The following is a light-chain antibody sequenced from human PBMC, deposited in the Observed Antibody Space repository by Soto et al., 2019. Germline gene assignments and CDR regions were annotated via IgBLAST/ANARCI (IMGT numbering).Light chain of an antibody. V-gene: IGLV1-40*01. CDR3: QSYDSSLSGYV. Sequence: QSVLTQPPSVSGAPGQRITISCTGSSSNIGAGYDVHWYQQVPGTAPKLLIHGNTNRPSGVPDRFSGSKSGTSASLAITGLQAEDEADYYCQSYDSSLSGYVFGTGTKATVL. CDR1: SSNIGAGYD. J-gene: IGLJ1*01. CDR2: GNT.